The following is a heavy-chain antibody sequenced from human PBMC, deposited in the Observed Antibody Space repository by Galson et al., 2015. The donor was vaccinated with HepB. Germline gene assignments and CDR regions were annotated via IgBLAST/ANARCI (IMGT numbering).Heavy chain of an antibody. CDR2: IKQDGSDK. D-gene: IGHD6-13*01. CDR1: GFTFNTYW. J-gene: IGHJ4*02. Sequence: SLRLSCAASGFTFNTYWMTWVRQAPGKGLEWMANIKQDGSDKYYVDSVKGRFIISRDDSKNTAYLQMNSLRTDDTAVYYCIRMGSLSGYSSSWGQGTLVVVSS. CDR3: IRMGSLSGYSSS. V-gene: IGHV3-7*03.